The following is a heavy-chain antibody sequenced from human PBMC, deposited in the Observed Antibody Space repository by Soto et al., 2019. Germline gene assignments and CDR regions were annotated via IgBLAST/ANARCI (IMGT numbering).Heavy chain of an antibody. D-gene: IGHD1-26*01. J-gene: IGHJ6*02. CDR1: GFDFGSYG. CDR2: IVVVSGST. V-gene: IGHV1-58*02. CDR3: SSDHPQMAMGWPV. Sequence: SVKVSCKASGFDFGSYGIHFLRQTRGRGLEWIGWIVVVSGSTNYARQFQGRVAISRDMSSSTAYLDLYDLKSDDTAVYFCSSDHPQMAMGWPVWGQGTTVTVSS.